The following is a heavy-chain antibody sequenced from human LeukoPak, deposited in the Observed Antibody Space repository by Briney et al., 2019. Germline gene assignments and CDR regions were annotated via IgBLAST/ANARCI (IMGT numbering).Heavy chain of an antibody. Sequence: SETLSLTCAVYGGSFSSYYWSWIRQPPGKGLEWIGYIYHSGSTYYNPSLKSRVTISVDRSKNQFSLKLSSVTAADTAVYYCARGGGYDSQETNVIEWYFDLWGRGTLVTVSS. CDR3: ARGGGYDSQETNVIEWYFDL. CDR2: IYHSGST. J-gene: IGHJ2*01. V-gene: IGHV4-34*01. D-gene: IGHD5-12*01. CDR1: GGSFSSYY.